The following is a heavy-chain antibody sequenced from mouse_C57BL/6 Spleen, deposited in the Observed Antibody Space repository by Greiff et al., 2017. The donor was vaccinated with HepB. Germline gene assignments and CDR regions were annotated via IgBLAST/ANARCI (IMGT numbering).Heavy chain of an antibody. CDR2: IYPRSGNT. CDR3: ARVDTTVRRGYFDS. V-gene: IGHV1-81*01. Sequence: VQLQQSGAELARPGASVKLSCKASGYTFTSYGISWVKQRTGQGLEWIGEIYPRSGNTYYNEKFKGKATLTADKSSSTAYMELRSLTSEDSAVYFCARVDTTVRRGYFDSWGQGTTLTVSS. CDR1: GYTFTSYG. D-gene: IGHD1-1*01. J-gene: IGHJ2*01.